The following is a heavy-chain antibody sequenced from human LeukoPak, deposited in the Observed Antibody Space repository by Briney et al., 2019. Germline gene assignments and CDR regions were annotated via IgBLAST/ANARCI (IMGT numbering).Heavy chain of an antibody. J-gene: IGHJ5*02. D-gene: IGHD3-22*01. V-gene: IGHV3-74*01. CDR3: ARDYYDSSGYPTPFFDP. CDR1: GFTFSSYW. Sequence: GGSLRLSCAASGFTFSSYWMHWVRQAPGKGLVWVSRINSDGSSTSYADSVKGRFTISRDNAKNTLYLQMNSLRAEDTAVYYCARDYYDSSGYPTPFFDPWGPGTLVTVSS. CDR2: INSDGSST.